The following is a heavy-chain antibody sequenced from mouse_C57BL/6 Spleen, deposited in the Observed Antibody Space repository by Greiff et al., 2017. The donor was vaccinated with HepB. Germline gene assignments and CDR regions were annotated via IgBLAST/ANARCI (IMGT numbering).Heavy chain of an antibody. CDR1: GYTFTDYT. D-gene: IGHD1-1*01. J-gene: IGHJ4*01. CDR2: IYPRDGST. Sequence: QVQLQQSDAELVKPGASVKISCKASGYTFTDYTIHWVKQRPEQGLEWIGYIYPRDGSTKYNEKFKGKATLTADKSSSTAYMQLNSLTSEDSAVYFCARCAYYYGSRVYAMDYWGQGTSVTVSS. CDR3: ARCAYYYGSRVYAMDY. V-gene: IGHV1-78*01.